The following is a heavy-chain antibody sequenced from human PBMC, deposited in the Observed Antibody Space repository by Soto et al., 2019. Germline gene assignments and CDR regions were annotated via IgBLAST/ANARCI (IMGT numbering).Heavy chain of an antibody. J-gene: IGHJ4*02. CDR3: ARDGGGLTIMVHHFDL. CDR1: GFSFDDYA. Sequence: EAQLVESGGGLLQPGRSLRLSCAASGFSFDDYAMHWVRQVPGKGLEWVSGITRNSAKTGYAASVKGRFSISRDNARNSLFLQMTSLKPEDTALYYCARDGGGLTIMVHHFDLWGQGALVTVSS. CDR2: ITRNSAKT. D-gene: IGHD3-10*01. V-gene: IGHV3-9*01.